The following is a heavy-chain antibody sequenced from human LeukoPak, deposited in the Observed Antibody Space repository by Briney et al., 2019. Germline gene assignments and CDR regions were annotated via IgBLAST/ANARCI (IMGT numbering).Heavy chain of an antibody. CDR2: ISSSSSYI. Sequence: PGGSLRLSCAASGFTFSSYSMNWVRQAPGKGLEWVSSISSSSSYIYYADSVKGRFTISRDNAKNSLYLQMNSLRAEDTAVYYCARVLEETAHYYDFRAPDYWGQGTLVTVSS. CDR1: GFTFSSYS. V-gene: IGHV3-21*06. J-gene: IGHJ4*02. D-gene: IGHD3-22*01. CDR3: ARVLEETAHYYDFRAPDY.